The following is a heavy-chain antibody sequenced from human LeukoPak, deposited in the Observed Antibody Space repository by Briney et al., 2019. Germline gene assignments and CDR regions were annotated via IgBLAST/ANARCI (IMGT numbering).Heavy chain of an antibody. J-gene: IGHJ4*02. CDR3: AHSWSPYTNLDY. D-gene: IGHD4-11*01. CDR1: GFSLSTSGVG. Sequence: SGPTLVKPTQTLTLTFTFSGFSLSTSGVGVGWIRQPPGKALEWLALLYWNDDKRYSPSLRSRLTITKDTSKNQVLLTMTNMDPVDTATYYCAHSWSPYTNLDYWGQGTLVTVSS. V-gene: IGHV2-5*01. CDR2: LYWNDDK.